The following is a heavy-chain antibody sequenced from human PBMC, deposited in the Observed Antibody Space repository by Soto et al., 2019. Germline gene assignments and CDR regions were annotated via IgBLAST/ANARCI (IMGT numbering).Heavy chain of an antibody. D-gene: IGHD5-12*01. CDR3: ARDGTLRGYSVPYYGMDV. CDR2: IYYSGST. Sequence: QVQLQESGPGLAKPSETLSLTCTVSGGSVSSGSYYWSWIRQPPGKGLEWIGYIYYSGSTNYNPSLKSRVTISVDTSKNQFSLKLSSVTAADTAVYYCARDGTLRGYSVPYYGMDVWGQGTTVTVSS. J-gene: IGHJ6*02. CDR1: GGSVSSGSYY. V-gene: IGHV4-61*01.